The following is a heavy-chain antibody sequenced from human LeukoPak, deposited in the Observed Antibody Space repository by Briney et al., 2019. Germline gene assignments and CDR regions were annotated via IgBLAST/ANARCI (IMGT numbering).Heavy chain of an antibody. Sequence: SETLSLTCAVYGGSFSGYYWSWIRQPPGKGLEWIGEIKHSGSTNYNPSLKSRVTISVDTSKNQFSLKLSSVTAADTAVYYCASNRWYCSSTSCYAFDYWGQGTLVTVSS. D-gene: IGHD2-2*01. CDR1: GGSFSGYY. CDR2: IKHSGST. V-gene: IGHV4-34*01. CDR3: ASNRWYCSSTSCYAFDY. J-gene: IGHJ4*02.